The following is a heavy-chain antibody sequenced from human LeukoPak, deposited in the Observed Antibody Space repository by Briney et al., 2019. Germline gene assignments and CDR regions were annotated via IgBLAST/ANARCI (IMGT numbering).Heavy chain of an antibody. J-gene: IGHJ4*02. CDR2: ISSSSSTI. V-gene: IGHV3-48*01. Sequence: GGSLRLSCAASGFTSSSYSMNWVRQAPGKGLEWVSYISSSSSTIYYADSVKGRFTISRDNAKNSLYLQMNSLRAEDTAVYYCASASRLLWFGEEDYWGQGTLVTVSS. CDR1: GFTSSSYS. CDR3: ASASRLLWFGEEDY. D-gene: IGHD3-10*01.